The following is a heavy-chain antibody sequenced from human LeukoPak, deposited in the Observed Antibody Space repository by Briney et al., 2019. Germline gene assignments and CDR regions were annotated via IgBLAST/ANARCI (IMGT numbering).Heavy chain of an antibody. CDR3: ARDISYGSDYYYYHGMDV. J-gene: IGHJ6*02. CDR1: GFTFTNHG. V-gene: IGHV3-33*01. CDR2: IWFDGSNK. D-gene: IGHD5-24*01. Sequence: GRSLRLSCAASGFTFTNHGIHWVRRPPGKGLEWVAFIWFDGSNKYYADSVKGRFTISRDNSKNTLYLQMNTLRAEDTAVYYCARDISYGSDYYYYHGMDVWGQGATVTVSS.